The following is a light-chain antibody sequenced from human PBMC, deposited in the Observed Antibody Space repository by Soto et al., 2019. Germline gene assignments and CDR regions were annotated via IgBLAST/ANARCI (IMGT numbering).Light chain of an antibody. CDR1: HAIYSY. CDR2: GAS. CDR3: QQSYNTPPT. J-gene: IGKJ1*01. V-gene: IGKV1-9*01. Sequence: DIQLTQSPFFLSASVGDRVTISCRASHAIYSYLAWYQQKPGKAPKLLIFGASKLQSGVPSRFSGSGSGTEFTLTISSLQPEDLATYYCQQSYNTPPTFGQGTKVDI.